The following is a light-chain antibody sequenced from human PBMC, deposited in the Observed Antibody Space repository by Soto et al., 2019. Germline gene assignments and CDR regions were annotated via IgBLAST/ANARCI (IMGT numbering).Light chain of an antibody. V-gene: IGLV1-47*02. Sequence: QSVLTQPPSTSGTPGQRVTISCSGSSSNIGRDYVYWFQQLPGTAPKLLIYTNNQRPSGVPDRFSGSKSGTSASLAISGLRSEDEAEYYCAVWDDSLSGWVFGGGTKVTV. CDR1: SSNIGRDY. J-gene: IGLJ3*02. CDR2: TNN. CDR3: AVWDDSLSGWV.